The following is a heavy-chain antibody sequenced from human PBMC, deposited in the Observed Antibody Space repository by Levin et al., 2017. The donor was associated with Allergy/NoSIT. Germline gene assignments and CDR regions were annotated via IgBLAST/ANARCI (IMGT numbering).Heavy chain of an antibody. CDR1: GFTFSSYA. CDR3: ARREPCCNGVCYPLDV. Sequence: GGSLRLSCVGSGFTFSSYAMGWVRQAPGKGLEWVSVIGGVRDNTNYADSVKGRFTTSRDNSKNTLYLQMNSLGVEEAAVYFCARREPCCNGVCYPLDVWGQGTTVIV. J-gene: IGHJ6*02. D-gene: IGHD2-8*01. V-gene: IGHV3-23*01. CDR2: IGGVRDNT.